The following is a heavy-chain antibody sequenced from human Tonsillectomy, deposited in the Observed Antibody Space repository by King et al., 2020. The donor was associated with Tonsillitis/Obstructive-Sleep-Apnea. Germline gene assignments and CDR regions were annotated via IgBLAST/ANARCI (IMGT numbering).Heavy chain of an antibody. D-gene: IGHD3-16*02. CDR2: ISYDGSYK. CDR3: ASIEGXXPXXLVTRSGPNXXY. J-gene: IGHJ4*02. CDR1: GFTFSSYP. Sequence: VQLVESGGGVVQPGRSLRLSCAASGFTFSSYPMHWVRQAPGKGLEWVAVISYDGSYKYYADSVKGRFTISRDNSKNTLYLQMNSLRAEDTAVYYCASIEGXXPXXLVTRSGPNXXYXGQGTLVTVSS. V-gene: IGHV3-30*01.